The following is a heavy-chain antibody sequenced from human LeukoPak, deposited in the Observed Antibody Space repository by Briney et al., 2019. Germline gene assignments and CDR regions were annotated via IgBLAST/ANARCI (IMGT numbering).Heavy chain of an antibody. Sequence: PGESLKISCKGSGYRFTSYWIGWVRQMPGKDLEWMGIIYPGDSDTRYSPSFQGQVTISADKSISTAYLQWSSLKASDTAMYYCARLMSYGGNTEGYFDYWGQGTLVTVSS. J-gene: IGHJ4*02. V-gene: IGHV5-51*01. CDR3: ARLMSYGGNTEGYFDY. CDR1: GYRFTSYW. CDR2: IYPGDSDT. D-gene: IGHD4-23*01.